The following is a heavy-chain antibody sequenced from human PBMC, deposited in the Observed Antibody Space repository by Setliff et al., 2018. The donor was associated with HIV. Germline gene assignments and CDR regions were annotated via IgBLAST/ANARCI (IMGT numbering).Heavy chain of an antibody. Sequence: PSETLSLTCVVSNGSIYSGSYYWSWIRQPAGKGLEWIGRIYTSGSTNYNPSLKNRVAISVDTSKNQFSLKMTSVTAADTAIYYCARSSTAGFDFWGQGTLVTVSS. D-gene: IGHD6-6*01. CDR3: ARSSTAGFDF. CDR1: NGSIYSGSYY. CDR2: IYTSGST. V-gene: IGHV4-61*02. J-gene: IGHJ4*02.